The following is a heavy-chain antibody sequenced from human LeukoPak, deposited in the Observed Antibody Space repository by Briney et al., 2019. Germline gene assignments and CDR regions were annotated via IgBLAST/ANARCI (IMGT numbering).Heavy chain of an antibody. Sequence: GASVKVSCKASGYTFTGYYMHWVRQAPGQGLEWMGWINPNSGGTNYAQKFQGRVTMTRDTSISTAYMELSRLRSDDTAVYYCARFSRDGKNMGGPYFDYWGQEPLVTVSS. D-gene: IGHD5-24*01. J-gene: IGHJ4*02. V-gene: IGHV1-2*02. CDR1: GYTFTGYY. CDR3: ARFSRDGKNMGGPYFDY. CDR2: INPNSGGT.